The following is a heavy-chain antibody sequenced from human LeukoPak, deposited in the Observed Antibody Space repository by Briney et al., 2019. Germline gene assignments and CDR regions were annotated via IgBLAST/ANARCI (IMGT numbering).Heavy chain of an antibody. D-gene: IGHD6-6*01. CDR2: IKEDGSET. J-gene: IGHJ4*02. CDR3: ASHSTSSPIY. Sequence: PRRSLRLSCAASGFTSSTYWMCWVRQAPGPGVEWVANIKEDGSETYYVDSVKGRFSISRDNAKNSLYLQMNSLRAEDTAVYHCASHSTSSPIYWGQGTLVTVSS. CDR1: GFTSSTYW. V-gene: IGHV3-7*01.